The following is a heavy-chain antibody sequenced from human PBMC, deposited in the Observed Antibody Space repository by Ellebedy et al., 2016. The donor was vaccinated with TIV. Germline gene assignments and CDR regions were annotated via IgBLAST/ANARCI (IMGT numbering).Heavy chain of an antibody. CDR2: INTDTGHT. CDR3: AKDRGGTGDFDY. V-gene: IGHV1-3*04. Sequence: AASVKVSCKASGYTFALYTMHWVRQAPGQRLEWLGWINTDTGHTEYSQHFQGRVTFTTDTAASTVYMSLSSLGSEDTAVYYCAKDRGGTGDFDYWGQGTLVTVSS. CDR1: GYTFALYT. J-gene: IGHJ4*02. D-gene: IGHD3-16*01.